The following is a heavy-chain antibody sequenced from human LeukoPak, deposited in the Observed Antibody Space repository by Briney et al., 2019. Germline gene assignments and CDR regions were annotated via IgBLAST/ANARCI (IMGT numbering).Heavy chain of an antibody. D-gene: IGHD3-22*01. CDR1: GGPISSYY. Sequence: SETLSLTCTVSGGPISSYYWSWIRQPPGKGLEWIGYIYYSGSTNYNPSLKSRVTISVDTSKNQFSLKLSSVTAADTAVYYCARALYYYDSSGYYYYYYGMDVWGQGTTVTVSS. CDR3: ARALYYYDSSGYYYYYYGMDV. V-gene: IGHV4-59*01. CDR2: IYYSGST. J-gene: IGHJ6*02.